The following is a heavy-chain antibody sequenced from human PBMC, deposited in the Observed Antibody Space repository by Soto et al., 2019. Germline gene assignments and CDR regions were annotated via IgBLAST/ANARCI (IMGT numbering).Heavy chain of an antibody. CDR3: ARERGYSYVFFAY. J-gene: IGHJ4*02. Sequence: SETLSLTCTVSGGSISSGGYYWSWIRQHPGKGLEWIGYIYYSGSTYYNPSLKSRVTISVDTSKNQFSLKLSSVTAADTAVYYCARERGYSYVFFAYWGQGTLVTVSS. V-gene: IGHV4-31*03. CDR1: GGSISSGGYY. D-gene: IGHD5-18*01. CDR2: IYYSGST.